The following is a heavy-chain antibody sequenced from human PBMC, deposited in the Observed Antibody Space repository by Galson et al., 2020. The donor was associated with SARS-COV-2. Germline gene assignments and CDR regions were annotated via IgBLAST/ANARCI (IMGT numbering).Heavy chain of an antibody. CDR1: GFTFTTYA. D-gene: IGHD3-16*01. V-gene: IGHV3-30*04. J-gene: IGHJ4*02. CDR2: VSPDGRDK. CDR3: ASGPYYLDV. Sequence: GGSLRLSCGASGFTFTTYAMHWVRQAPGKGLEWVAVVSPDGRDKFYADSVRGQFTISRDNSKNTLYLQMNSLRAEDTAVYYCASGPYYLDVWGQGTLVTVSS.